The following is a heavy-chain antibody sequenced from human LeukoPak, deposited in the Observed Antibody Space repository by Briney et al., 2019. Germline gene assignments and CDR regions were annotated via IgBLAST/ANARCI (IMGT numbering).Heavy chain of an antibody. V-gene: IGHV4-59*08. CDR2: IYYTGST. CDR3: ARHRCGDSVLEY. Sequence: SETLPLTCTVSGGSISGYYWSWIRQSPGKGLEWIGYIYYTGSTNYSPSLKSRVTISVDTAKNQFSLKLTSVTAADTAVYYCARHRCGDSVLEYWGQGALVTVSS. CDR1: GGSISGYY. J-gene: IGHJ4*02. D-gene: IGHD4-17*01.